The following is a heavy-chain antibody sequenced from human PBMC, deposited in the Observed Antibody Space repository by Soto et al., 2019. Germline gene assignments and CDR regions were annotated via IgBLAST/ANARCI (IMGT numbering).Heavy chain of an antibody. CDR2: IYYSGST. CDR1: GGSISSYY. J-gene: IGHJ3*02. Sequence: NPSETLSLTCTVSGGSISSYYWSWIRQPPGKGLEWIGYIYYSGSTNYNPSLKSRVTISVDTSKNQFSLKLSSVTAADTAVYYCARDQEQWLVHPGAFDIWGQGTMVTVSS. D-gene: IGHD6-19*01. V-gene: IGHV4-59*01. CDR3: ARDQEQWLVHPGAFDI.